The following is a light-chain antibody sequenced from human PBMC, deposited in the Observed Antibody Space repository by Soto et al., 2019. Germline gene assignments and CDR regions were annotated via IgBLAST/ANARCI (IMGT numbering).Light chain of an antibody. Sequence: EVVMTQSPATLSVSPGECVTLSCRASQGIGDPLAGYQHKPGQAPRLLIYGASTRATGIPARFSGSGSGTEFTLTISSMQSEDFAVYYCQQYTNWPRTCGQGTKGDIK. CDR2: GAS. CDR1: QGIGDP. V-gene: IGKV3-15*01. J-gene: IGKJ1*01. CDR3: QQYTNWPRT.